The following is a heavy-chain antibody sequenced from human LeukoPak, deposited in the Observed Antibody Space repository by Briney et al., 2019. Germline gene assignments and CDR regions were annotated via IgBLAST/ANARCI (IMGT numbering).Heavy chain of an antibody. Sequence: PSETLSLTCTVPGGSISPYYWSWLRQPPGKGLEWIGYIYNTGSTNYNPSLKSRVTISVDTSKNQLSLKLSSVTAADTAVYYCARDRTVTTPEAWGQGTLVTVSS. CDR3: ARDRTVTTPEA. V-gene: IGHV4-59*01. D-gene: IGHD4-17*01. CDR2: IYNTGST. CDR1: GGSISPYY. J-gene: IGHJ4*02.